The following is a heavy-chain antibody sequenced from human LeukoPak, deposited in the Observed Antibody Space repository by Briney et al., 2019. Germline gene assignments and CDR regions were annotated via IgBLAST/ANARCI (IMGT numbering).Heavy chain of an antibody. V-gene: IGHV3-48*03. D-gene: IGHD1-1*01. CDR3: ARVELERRYYYYMDV. CDR2: ISSSGSTI. J-gene: IGHJ6*03. Sequence: GGSLRLSCAASGFTFSSYEMNWVRQAPGKGLEWVSYISSSGSTIYYADSVKGRFTISRDNAKNSLYLQMNSLRAEDTAVYYCARVELERRYYYYMDVWGKGTTVTVSS. CDR1: GFTFSSYE.